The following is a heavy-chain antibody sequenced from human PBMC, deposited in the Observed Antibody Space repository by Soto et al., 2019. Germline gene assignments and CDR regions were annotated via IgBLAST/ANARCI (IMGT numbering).Heavy chain of an antibody. CDR1: GFTFSSYS. Sequence: GGSLRLSCAASGFTFSSYSMHWVRQAPGKGLEWVSSISSRSRSIYYADSQKGRFTISRDNTKNSLYLQMNNLRAEDTAVYYCARDRILDMEYYFDYWGQGTLVTVSS. D-gene: IGHD2-2*03. CDR3: ARDRILDMEYYFDY. CDR2: ISSRSRSI. J-gene: IGHJ4*02. V-gene: IGHV3-21*01.